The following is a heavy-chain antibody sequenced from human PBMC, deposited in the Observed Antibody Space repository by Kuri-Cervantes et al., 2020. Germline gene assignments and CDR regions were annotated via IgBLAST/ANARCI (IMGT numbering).Heavy chain of an antibody. D-gene: IGHD2-15*01. Sequence: GGSLRLSCAASGFTFGSYWMSWVRQAPGKGLEWVANIKQDGSEKYYVDSVKGRFTISRDNAKNSLYLQMNSLRAEDTAVYYCARGGYCSGGSCYQTAYYYYYMDVWGKGTTVTVSS. CDR3: ARGGYCSGGSCYQTAYYYYYMDV. J-gene: IGHJ6*03. CDR2: IKQDGSEK. CDR1: GFTFGSYW. V-gene: IGHV3-7*04.